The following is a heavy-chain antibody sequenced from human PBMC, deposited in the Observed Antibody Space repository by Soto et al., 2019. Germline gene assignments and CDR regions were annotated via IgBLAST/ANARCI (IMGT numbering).Heavy chain of an antibody. D-gene: IGHD3-3*01. CDR2: IYYSGST. V-gene: IGHV4-59*08. CDR1: GGSISSYY. CDR3: ARLNYDFWSGDPLSGAFDI. Sequence: PSETLSLTCTVSGGSISSYYWSWIRQPPGKGLEWIGYIYYSGSTNYNPSLKSRVTISVDTSKNQFSLKLSSVTAADTAVYYCARLNYDFWSGDPLSGAFDIWGQGTMVTVSS. J-gene: IGHJ3*02.